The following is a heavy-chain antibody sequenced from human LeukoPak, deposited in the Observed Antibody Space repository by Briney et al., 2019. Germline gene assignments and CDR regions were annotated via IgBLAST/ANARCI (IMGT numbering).Heavy chain of an antibody. CDR2: IYYSGST. D-gene: IGHD3-22*01. V-gene: IGHV4-39*07. CDR3: AKDGYDREGNY. Sequence: SETLSLTCTVSGGSISSSSYCWGWIRQPPGKGLEWIGSIYYSGSTYYNPSLKSRVTISVDTSKNQFSLKLSSVTAADTAVYYCAKDGYDREGNYWGQGTLVTVSS. J-gene: IGHJ4*02. CDR1: GGSISSSSYC.